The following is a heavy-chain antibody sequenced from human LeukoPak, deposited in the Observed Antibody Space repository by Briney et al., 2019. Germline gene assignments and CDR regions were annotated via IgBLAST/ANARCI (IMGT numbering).Heavy chain of an antibody. J-gene: IGHJ5*02. CDR2: IYYSGST. CDR3: ARHLGPLQLERRVPQWFDP. Sequence: SETLSLTCTVSGGSNSTYYWTWIRQPPGKGLEWIGSIYYSGSTYYNPSLKSRVTISVDTSKNQFSLKLSSVTAADTAVYYCARHLGPLQLERRVPQWFDPWGQGTLVTVSS. V-gene: IGHV4-39*01. CDR1: GGSNSTYY. D-gene: IGHD1-1*01.